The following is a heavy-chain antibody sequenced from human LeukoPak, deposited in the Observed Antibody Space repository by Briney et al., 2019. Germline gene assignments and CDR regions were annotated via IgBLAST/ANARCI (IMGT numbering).Heavy chain of an antibody. J-gene: IGHJ4*02. CDR1: GFTFDDYA. Sequence: GGSLRLSCAASGFTFDDYAMHWVRQAPGKGLEWGSGLNWNSGGIVYADSVKGRFTISRDNAKGSLYLQMNNLRTEDTALYYCAKDEAQAYYASGSLVLWGQGTLVTVSS. CDR2: LNWNSGGI. V-gene: IGHV3-9*01. CDR3: AKDEAQAYYASGSLVL. D-gene: IGHD3-10*01.